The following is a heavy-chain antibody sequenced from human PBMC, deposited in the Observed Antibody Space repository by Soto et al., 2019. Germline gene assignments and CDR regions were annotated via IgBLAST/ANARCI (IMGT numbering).Heavy chain of an antibody. CDR3: AKDQQWLVLVY. V-gene: IGHV3-30*18. D-gene: IGHD6-19*01. CDR2: ISYDGSNK. CDR1: GFNVSSYH. Sequence: PGGSLRLSCAASGFNVSSYHMSCVRQAPGKGLEWVAVISYDGSNKYYADSVKGRFTTSRDNSKNTLYLQMNSLRAEDTAVYYCAKDQQWLVLVYWGQGTLVTVSS. J-gene: IGHJ4*02.